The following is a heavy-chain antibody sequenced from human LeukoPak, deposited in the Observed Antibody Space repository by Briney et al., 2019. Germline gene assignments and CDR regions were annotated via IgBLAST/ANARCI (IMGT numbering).Heavy chain of an antibody. CDR2: MYAGGTT. CDR1: GVVVSRNF. V-gene: IGHV3-53*01. CDR3: ARGSGSGWPLDR. D-gene: IGHD6-19*01. Sequence: GGSVRPSCAASGVVVSRNFTSWVRQAPGKGLHWVAIMYAGGTTAYSASVRGRFYISRDTSNNTLSLQMNSLRAEDTAVYYCARGSGSGWPLDRWGQGTLVTVSS. J-gene: IGHJ5*02.